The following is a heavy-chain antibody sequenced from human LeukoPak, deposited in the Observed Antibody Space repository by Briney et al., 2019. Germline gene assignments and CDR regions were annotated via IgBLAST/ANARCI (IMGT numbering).Heavy chain of an antibody. Sequence: GGSLRLSCAASGFIFSSYWMSWVRQAPGKGLEWVANIKQDGSEKYYVDSVKGRFTISRDNAKNSLYLQMNSLRAEDTAVYYCAKDYGSGSYSVFDYWGQGTLVTVSS. CDR1: GFIFSSYW. CDR3: AKDYGSGSYSVFDY. J-gene: IGHJ4*02. CDR2: IKQDGSEK. D-gene: IGHD3-10*01. V-gene: IGHV3-7*01.